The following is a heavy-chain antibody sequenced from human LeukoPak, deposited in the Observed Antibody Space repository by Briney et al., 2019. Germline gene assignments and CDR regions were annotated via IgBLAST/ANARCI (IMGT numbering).Heavy chain of an antibody. Sequence: PGGSLRLSCAASGFTLSSYWMHWVRQAPGKGLVWVSRISSDGSSTSYAGSVKGRFTISRDSANNTLYLQMNSLRAEDTAVYYWAGGGRDWEGPFDYWGQGPVVTVSS. CDR3: AGGGRDWEGPFDY. CDR2: ISSDGSST. J-gene: IGHJ4*02. V-gene: IGHV3-74*01. CDR1: GFTLSSYW. D-gene: IGHD2-21*02.